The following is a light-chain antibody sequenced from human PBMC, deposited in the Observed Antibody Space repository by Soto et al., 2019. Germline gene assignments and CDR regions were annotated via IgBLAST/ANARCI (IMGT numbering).Light chain of an antibody. CDR2: GAA. J-gene: IGKJ3*01. Sequence: PRSRAQVPLSPGEGVTLSGWGSQSISTKYLAWYQLKLGQAPMLRICGAANRATGIPDRFSGSGSGTDFTLTISRLEPEDFAVYFCQQYGSLTRTFGPGTKVDIK. V-gene: IGKV3-20*01. CDR1: QSISTKY. CDR3: QQYGSLTRT.